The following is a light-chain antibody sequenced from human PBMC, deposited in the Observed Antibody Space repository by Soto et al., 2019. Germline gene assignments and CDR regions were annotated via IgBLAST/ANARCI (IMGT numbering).Light chain of an antibody. V-gene: IGKV1-5*03. CDR1: QSISDW. CDR3: QQYNTYPLT. Sequence: VGDRVTITCRASQSISDWLAWYQQKPGKAPNLLIYKASTLQSGVPPRFSGSGSGTEFTLTITRLQPDDFATYYCQQYNTYPLTFGGGTKVDIK. J-gene: IGKJ4*01. CDR2: KAS.